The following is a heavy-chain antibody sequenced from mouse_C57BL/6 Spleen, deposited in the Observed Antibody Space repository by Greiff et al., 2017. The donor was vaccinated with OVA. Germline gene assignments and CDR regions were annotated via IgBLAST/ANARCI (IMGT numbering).Heavy chain of an antibody. CDR1: GYSITSGYY. CDR3: ARATSPTYSNYDYAMDY. D-gene: IGHD2-5*01. Sequence: EVQLVESGPGLVKPSQSLSLTCSVTGYSITSGYYWNWIRQFPGNKLEWMGYISYDGSNNYNPSLKNRISITRDTSKNQFFLKLNSVTTEDTATYYCARATSPTYSNYDYAMDYWGQGTSVTVSS. V-gene: IGHV3-6*01. J-gene: IGHJ4*01. CDR2: ISYDGSN.